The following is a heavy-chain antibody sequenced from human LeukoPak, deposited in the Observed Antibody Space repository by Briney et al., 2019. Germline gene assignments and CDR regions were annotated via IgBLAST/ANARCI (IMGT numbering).Heavy chain of an antibody. V-gene: IGHV1-8*01. CDR3: VRWADTPFDY. J-gene: IGHJ4*02. D-gene: IGHD5-18*01. CDR2: MKPNNGKT. Sequence: ASVKVSCKASGYSFTSHDINWVRQATGQGLEWMGWMKPNNGKTGYAQKFQGRVTMISDTSISTAYMELSSLKSEDTAVYYCVRWADTPFDYWGQGTLVTVSS. CDR1: GYSFTSHD.